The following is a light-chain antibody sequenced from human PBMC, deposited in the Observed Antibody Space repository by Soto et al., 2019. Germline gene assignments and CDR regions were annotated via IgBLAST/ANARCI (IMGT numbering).Light chain of an antibody. CDR1: QSVSVY. V-gene: IGKV3D-15*01. CDR2: GAS. CDR3: QQYSDGYT. J-gene: IGKJ2*01. Sequence: IVMTQSPATLSVSQGERATLSCRASQSVSVYLAWYQQKPGQAPRLLIYGASSRATGIPGRFSGRGSRTEFTLTISSLQSEDFAVYYCQQYSDGYTFGQGTKLEIK.